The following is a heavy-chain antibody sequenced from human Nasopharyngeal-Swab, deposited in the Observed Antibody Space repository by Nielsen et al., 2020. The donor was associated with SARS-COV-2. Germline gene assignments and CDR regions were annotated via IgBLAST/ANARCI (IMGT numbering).Heavy chain of an antibody. J-gene: IGHJ4*02. V-gene: IGHV1-18*01. Sequence: WVRQAPGQGLEWMGWISAYNGNTNYAQKVQGRVTLTTDTSTSTAYMELRSLRSDDTAVYYCARGEVPTFADYWGQGTLVTVSS. D-gene: IGHD2-2*01. CDR3: ARGEVPTFADY. CDR2: ISAYNGNT.